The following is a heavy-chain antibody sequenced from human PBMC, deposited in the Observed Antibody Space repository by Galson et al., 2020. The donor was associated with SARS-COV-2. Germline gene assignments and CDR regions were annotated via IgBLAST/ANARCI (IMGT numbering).Heavy chain of an antibody. D-gene: IGHD3-22*01. CDR2: ISWSSGNV. CDR3: AKDRSTSYYEGGGMDA. CDR1: GFSFENYA. V-gene: IGHV3-9*01. Sequence: SLKISCAASGFSFENYAMHWVRQAPGKGLEWVSGISWSSGNVGYADSVKGRFTISRDNAKKSLYLQMNSLRAEDTALYYCAKDRSTSYYEGGGMDAWGQGTTVTVS. J-gene: IGHJ6*02.